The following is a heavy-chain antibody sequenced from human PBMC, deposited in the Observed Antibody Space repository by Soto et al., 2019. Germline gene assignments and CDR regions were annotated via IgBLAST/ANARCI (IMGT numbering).Heavy chain of an antibody. V-gene: IGHV1-69*11. J-gene: IGHJ5*02. CDR3: AKKNPHGDSNKAWLDP. CDR2: IIPILGST. CDR1: GGTFVSSA. Sequence: QVQLLQSGAELREPGSSVRVSCTPSGGTFVSSAFAWMCQAPGGKIEWMGGIIPILGSTKFAEKFLGRLTLTADDSSRTAYLELSSLTFDDTAVYFCAKKNPHGDSNKAWLDPWGQGTLVTVST. D-gene: IGHD2-8*01.